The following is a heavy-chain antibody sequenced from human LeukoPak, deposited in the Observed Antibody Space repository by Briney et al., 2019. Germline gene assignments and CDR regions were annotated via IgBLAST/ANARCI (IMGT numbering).Heavy chain of an antibody. D-gene: IGHD6-19*01. Sequence: ASVKVSCKASGYTFTSYYMHWVRQAHGQELEWMGIINPSSGSTSYAQKFQGRVTMTGDTSTSTVYMELSSLRSEDTAVYYCARELKAAGWYGGFDYWGQGTLVTVSS. CDR3: ARELKAAGWYGGFDY. CDR2: INPSSGST. CDR1: GYTFTSYY. V-gene: IGHV1-46*01. J-gene: IGHJ4*02.